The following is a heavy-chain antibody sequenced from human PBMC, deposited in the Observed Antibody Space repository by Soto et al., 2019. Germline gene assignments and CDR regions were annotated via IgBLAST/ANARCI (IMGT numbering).Heavy chain of an antibody. V-gene: IGHV1-18*01. CDR1: GYTFTSYG. D-gene: IGHD6-19*01. CDR2: ISTYNGNT. Sequence: QVQLVQSGAEVKKPGASVKVSCKASGYTFTSYGISWVRQAAGQGLEWMGWISTYNGNTNYALKLQGRVTMTTDTSTSTAYMELRSLRSVGTAVYYCARDRSSGWFDYWGQGTLVIVSS. J-gene: IGHJ4*02. CDR3: ARDRSSGWFDY.